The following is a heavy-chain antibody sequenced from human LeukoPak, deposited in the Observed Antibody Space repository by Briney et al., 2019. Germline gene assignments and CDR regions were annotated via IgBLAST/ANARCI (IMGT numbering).Heavy chain of an antibody. CDR1: GFTFSSYG. J-gene: IGHJ6*02. Sequence: PGRSLRLPCAASGFTFSSYGMHWVRQAPGKGLEWVAVISYDGSNKYYADSVKGRFTISRDNSKNTLYLQMNSLRAEDTAVYYCAKVTTLYYYYGMDVWGQGTTVTVSS. D-gene: IGHD4-11*01. CDR2: ISYDGSNK. CDR3: AKVTTLYYYYGMDV. V-gene: IGHV3-30*18.